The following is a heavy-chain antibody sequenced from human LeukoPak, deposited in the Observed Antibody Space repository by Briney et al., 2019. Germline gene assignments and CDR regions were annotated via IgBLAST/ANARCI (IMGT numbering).Heavy chain of an antibody. CDR2: IWYDGSNK. CDR1: GFTFSSYG. D-gene: IGHD3-3*01. V-gene: IGHV3-33*01. Sequence: GGSLRLSCAASGFTFSSYGMHWVRQAPGKGLEWVAVIWYDGSNKYYADSVKGRFTISRDNSKNTLYLQMNSLRAEDTAVYYCARDLGPIFGVVDYYYGMDVWGQGTTVTVSS. J-gene: IGHJ6*02. CDR3: ARDLGPIFGVVDYYYGMDV.